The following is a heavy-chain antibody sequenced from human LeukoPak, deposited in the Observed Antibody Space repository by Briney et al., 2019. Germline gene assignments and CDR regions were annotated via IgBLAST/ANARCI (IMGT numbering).Heavy chain of an antibody. V-gene: IGHV1-69*04. J-gene: IGHJ4*02. Sequence: SVKVSCKASGGTFSSYTISWVRQAPGQGLEWMGRIIPILGIANYAQKFQGRVTITADKSTSTAYMELSSLRSEDTAVYYCARDPPNYYDSSGYPDNFDYWGQGTLVTISS. CDR1: GGTFSSYT. CDR2: IIPILGIA. D-gene: IGHD3-22*01. CDR3: ARDPPNYYDSSGYPDNFDY.